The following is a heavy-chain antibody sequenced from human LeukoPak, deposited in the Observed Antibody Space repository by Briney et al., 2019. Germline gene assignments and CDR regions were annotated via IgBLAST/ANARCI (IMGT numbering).Heavy chain of an antibody. Sequence: PGGSLRLSWAASGYTFSFYEINGLRQAPGKGLEWVSYISSSGITMNYADSVKGRFTISRDNAKNSLYLQMNSLRAEDTAVYYCARRWWSGYDAKLDYWGQGALVTVSS. CDR3: ARRWWSGYDAKLDY. CDR1: GYTFSFYE. J-gene: IGHJ4*02. V-gene: IGHV3-48*03. CDR2: ISSSGITM. D-gene: IGHD5-12*01.